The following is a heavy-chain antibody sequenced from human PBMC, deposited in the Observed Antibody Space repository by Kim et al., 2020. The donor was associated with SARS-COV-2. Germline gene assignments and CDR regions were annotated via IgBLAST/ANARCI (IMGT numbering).Heavy chain of an antibody. Sequence: SETLSLTCAVSGGSFSGYYWSWIRQTPGKGLEWIGEINHSGRTNYNPSLKSRVTMSADTSKNEISLKLSSVTAADTGVYYCSSVTSWGGIYYFYGVDVWGQGTTVIVSS. CDR2: INHSGRT. CDR1: GGSFSGYY. V-gene: IGHV4-34*01. D-gene: IGHD3-22*01. J-gene: IGHJ6*02. CDR3: SSVTSWGGIYYFYGVDV.